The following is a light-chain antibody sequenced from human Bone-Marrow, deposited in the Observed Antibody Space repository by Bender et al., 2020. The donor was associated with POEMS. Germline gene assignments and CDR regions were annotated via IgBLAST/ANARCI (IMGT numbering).Light chain of an antibody. V-gene: IGLV6-57*03. Sequence: NFMLTQPHSVSESPGRTVTISCTRSSGNIASIYVQWYQQRPGSAPTTVIYEDNQRPSGVPDRFSGSIDSSSNSASLTISGLKTEDEADYYCQSYDGTNHVLFGGGTKLTVL. CDR1: SGNIASIY. J-gene: IGLJ2*01. CDR2: EDN. CDR3: QSYDGTNHVL.